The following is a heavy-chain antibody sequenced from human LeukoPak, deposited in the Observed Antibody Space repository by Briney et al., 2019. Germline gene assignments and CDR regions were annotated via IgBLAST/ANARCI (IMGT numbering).Heavy chain of an antibody. CDR1: GFTFSIYG. V-gene: IGHV3-48*04. J-gene: IGHJ4*02. D-gene: IGHD5-18*01. Sequence: GGSLRLSCAASGFTFSIYGMHWVRQAPGKGLEWVSYISSSSSTIYYADSVKGRFTISRDNAKNSLYLQMNSLRAEDTAVYYCARMASFTNSYGSVWGQGTLVTVSS. CDR2: ISSSSSTI. CDR3: ARMASFTNSYGSV.